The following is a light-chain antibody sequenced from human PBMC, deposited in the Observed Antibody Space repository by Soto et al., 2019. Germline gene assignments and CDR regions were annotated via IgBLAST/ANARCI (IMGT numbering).Light chain of an antibody. CDR2: EVN. CDR1: NGDVGSYDL. J-gene: IGLJ2*01. Sequence: QSALTQPASVPGSPGQSITISCTGTNGDVGSYDLVSWYQQYPGKAPKLIIYEVNKRPSGVSNRFSGAKSGNTASLTISGLQTEDEADYDCCSYAGGNTLIFGGGTKLTVL. CDR3: CSYAGGNTLI. V-gene: IGLV2-23*02.